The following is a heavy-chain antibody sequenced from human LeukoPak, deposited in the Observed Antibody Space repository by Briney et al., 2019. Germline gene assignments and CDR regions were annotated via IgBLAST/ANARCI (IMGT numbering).Heavy chain of an antibody. J-gene: IGHJ4*02. V-gene: IGHV1-18*01. Sequence: ASVKVSCKASGYTFTSYGISWVRQAPGQGLEWMGWISAHNGNTNYAQKLQGRVTMTTDTSTSTAYMELRSLRSDDTAVYYCARDFPPGIAADKGEDDYWGQGTLVTVSS. CDR2: ISAHNGNT. CDR3: ARDFPPGIAADKGEDDY. D-gene: IGHD6-13*01. CDR1: GYTFTSYG.